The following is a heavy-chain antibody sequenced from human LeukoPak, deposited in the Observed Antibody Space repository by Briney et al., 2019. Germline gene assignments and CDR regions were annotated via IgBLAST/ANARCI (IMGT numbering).Heavy chain of an antibody. CDR1: GFTFSSYA. V-gene: IGHV3-30-3*01. D-gene: IGHD5-18*01. J-gene: IGHJ4*02. Sequence: PGRSLRLSCAASGFTFSSYAMHWVRQAPGKGLEWVAVISYDGSNKYYADSVKGRFTISRYNSKNTLYLQMNSLRAEDTAVYYCARDHRTRYSYTTYYFDYWGQGTLVTVSS. CDR3: ARDHRTRYSYTTYYFDY. CDR2: ISYDGSNK.